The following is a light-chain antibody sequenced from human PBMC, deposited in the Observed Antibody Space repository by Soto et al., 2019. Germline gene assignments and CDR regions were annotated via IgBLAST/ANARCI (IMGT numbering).Light chain of an antibody. CDR3: LLYMGSGVSV. CDR1: SGSVSTSYY. J-gene: IGLJ3*02. V-gene: IGLV8-61*01. Sequence: QAVVTQEPSFSVSPGGTVTLTCGLSSGSVSTSYYPSWYQQTPGQAPRTLIYSTNIRSSGVPDRFSGSILGNKAARAITGAQAEDESEYYCLLYMGSGVSVFGGGTKLTVL. CDR2: STN.